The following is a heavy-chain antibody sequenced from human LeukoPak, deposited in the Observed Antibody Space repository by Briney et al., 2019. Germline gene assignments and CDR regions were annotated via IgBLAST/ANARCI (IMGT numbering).Heavy chain of an antibody. CDR2: ISAYNGNT. D-gene: IGHD5-24*01. J-gene: IGHJ4*02. CDR3: AKSLSTSPHNYFDY. Sequence: ASVTVSCKASGYTFTSYGISWVRQAPGQGLEWMGWISAYNGNTNYAQKLQRRVTMTTDTSTSTAYMELRSLRSDDTAVYYCAKSLSTSPHNYFDYWGQGTLVTVSS. CDR1: GYTFTSYG. V-gene: IGHV1-18*04.